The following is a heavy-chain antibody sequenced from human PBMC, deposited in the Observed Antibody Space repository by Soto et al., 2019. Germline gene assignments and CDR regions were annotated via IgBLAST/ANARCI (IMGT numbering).Heavy chain of an antibody. CDR1: GXSISSYY. CDR2: IHYSGST. CDR3: ARGGLAARKGRWFDP. J-gene: IGHJ5*02. D-gene: IGHD6-6*01. V-gene: IGHV4-59*01. Sequence: LSLTCTVSGXSISSYYWGWIRQPPGKGLEWIGYIHYSGSTNYNPSLKSRVTISVDTPKNQFSLKVNSMTAADTAVYYCARGGLAARKGRWFDPWGQGTLVTVSS.